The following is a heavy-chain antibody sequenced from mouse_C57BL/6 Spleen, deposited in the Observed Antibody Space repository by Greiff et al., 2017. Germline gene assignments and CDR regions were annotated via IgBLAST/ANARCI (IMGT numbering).Heavy chain of an antibody. Sequence: QVQLQQSGAELVRPGASVKLSCKASGYTFTDYYINWVKQRPGQGLEWIARIYPGSGNPYYNEKFKGKATLTAEKSSSTAYMQLSSLTSEDSAVYFCAREGYGNFRYWYFDVWGTGTTVTVSS. CDR2: IYPGSGNP. J-gene: IGHJ1*03. V-gene: IGHV1-76*01. CDR3: AREGYGNFRYWYFDV. D-gene: IGHD2-1*01. CDR1: GYTFTDYY.